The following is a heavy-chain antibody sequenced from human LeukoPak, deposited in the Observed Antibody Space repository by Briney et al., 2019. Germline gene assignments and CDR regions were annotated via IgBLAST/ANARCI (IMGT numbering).Heavy chain of an antibody. V-gene: IGHV1-2*02. CDR3: ARVFYCSGGICYLNS. J-gene: IGHJ4*02. CDR2: INPSSGGT. Sequence: ASVKVSCKASGYTFTGYYIHWVRQAPGQGLEWMGWINPSSGGTSYAQKFQGRVTMTRDTSITTAYMELSGLRFDDTAVYYCARVFYCSGGICYLNSWGQGTLVTVSS. CDR1: GYTFTGYY. D-gene: IGHD2-8*02.